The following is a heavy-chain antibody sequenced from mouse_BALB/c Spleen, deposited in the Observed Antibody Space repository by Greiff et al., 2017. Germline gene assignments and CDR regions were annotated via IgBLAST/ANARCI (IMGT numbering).Heavy chain of an antibody. CDR1: GFNITDTY. V-gene: IGHV14-3*02. CDR3: ARGKYAMDY. CDR2: IDPANGNT. Sequence: EVQLQQSGAELVKPGASVKLSCTASGFNITDTYMHWVKQRPEQGLEWIGRIDPANGNTKYDPKFQGKATITADTSSNTAYRQLSSHTSEDSAVYYCARGKYAMDYWGQGTPVTVSA. J-gene: IGHJ4*01.